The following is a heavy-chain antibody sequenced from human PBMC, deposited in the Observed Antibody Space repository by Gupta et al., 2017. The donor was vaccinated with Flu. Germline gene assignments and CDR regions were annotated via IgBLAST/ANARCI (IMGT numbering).Heavy chain of an antibody. D-gene: IGHD3-3*01. CDR3: TRGVSSGGEFGYFDP. J-gene: IGHJ5*02. CDR1: GYTCTRYL. V-gene: IGHV1-2*02. CDR2: MNPNSGAT. Sequence: GYTCTRYLRHWVRQAPGHGREWMGWMNPNSGATNYAPNCQGRLNMTRDASINTTYMDTGRQRSDATAIYYCTRGVSSGGEFGYFDPWGQGTRVTVSS.